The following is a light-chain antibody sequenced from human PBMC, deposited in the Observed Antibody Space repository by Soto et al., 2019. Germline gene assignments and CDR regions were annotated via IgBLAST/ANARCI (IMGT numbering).Light chain of an antibody. Sequence: EIVLTQSPGTLSLSPGDRATLSCRASQSVSAFLARYQQKPGQAPRLLIYGASSRATGIPDRFSGSGSVTDFTLTISRLEPEDFAVYYCQQYGSSPLTFGQGTKLEIK. CDR3: QQYGSSPLT. CDR1: QSVSAF. CDR2: GAS. V-gene: IGKV3-20*01. J-gene: IGKJ2*01.